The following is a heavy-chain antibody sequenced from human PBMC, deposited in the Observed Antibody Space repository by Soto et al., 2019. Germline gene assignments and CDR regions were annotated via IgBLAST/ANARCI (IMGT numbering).Heavy chain of an antibody. V-gene: IGHV1-69*01. J-gene: IGHJ4*02. CDR3: ARERSAAGTDGVDY. Sequence: QVQLVQSGAEVKKPGSLVKVFCTASGGTFSSYAISWVRQAPGQGLEWMGGIIPIFGTANYAQKFQGRVTITADESTSTAYMELSSLRSEDTAVYYCARERSAAGTDGVDYWGQGTLVTVSS. CDR1: GGTFSSYA. CDR2: IIPIFGTA. D-gene: IGHD6-13*01.